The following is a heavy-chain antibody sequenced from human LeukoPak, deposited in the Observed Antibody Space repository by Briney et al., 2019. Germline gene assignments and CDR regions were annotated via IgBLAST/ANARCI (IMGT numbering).Heavy chain of an antibody. J-gene: IGHJ3*01. CDR2: IKQDGNEK. D-gene: IGHD6-6*01. CDR1: GFTFNNYW. V-gene: IGHV3-7*03. Sequence: GGSLRLSCAASGFTFNNYWMSWVRQAPGKGLEWVANIKQDGNEKYYVDSVKGRFTISRDNAKNSLDLQMNSLRVEDTAVYYCARVYSSSSGKNAFDVWGQGTMVTVSP. CDR3: ARVYSSSSGKNAFDV.